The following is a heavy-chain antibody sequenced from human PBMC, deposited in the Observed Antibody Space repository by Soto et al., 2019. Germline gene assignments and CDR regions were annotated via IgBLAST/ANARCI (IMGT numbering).Heavy chain of an antibody. V-gene: IGHV3-23*01. CDR2: IGASGAGT. CDR3: ALRKTGGCFDY. D-gene: IGHD7-27*01. CDR1: GFTFSSYA. Sequence: PGGSLRLSCAASGFTFSSYAMSWVRQAPGKGLEWVSAIGASGAGTYYAEYVKGRFTISRDNSKNTLYLQMNSLRAEDTAVYYCALRKTGGCFDYWGQGTLVTVSS. J-gene: IGHJ4*02.